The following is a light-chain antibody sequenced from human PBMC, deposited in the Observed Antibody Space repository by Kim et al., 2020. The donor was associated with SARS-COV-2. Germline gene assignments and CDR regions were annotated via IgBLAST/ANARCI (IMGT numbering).Light chain of an antibody. CDR1: QSVNFD. CDR2: DAS. V-gene: IGKV3-11*01. Sequence: LSVAAGERATRAGRASQSVNFDLAQYQQKPGPAPRLLIADASNRATGITARCSGSGTGTDFTLTISSLEHEDFEVYYCQQRSNWLTFGGGTKVEIK. J-gene: IGKJ4*01. CDR3: QQRSNWLT.